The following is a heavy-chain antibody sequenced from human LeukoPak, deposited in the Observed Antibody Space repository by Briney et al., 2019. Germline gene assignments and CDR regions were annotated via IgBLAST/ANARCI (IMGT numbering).Heavy chain of an antibody. CDR2: IYYSGST. CDR1: GGSISSSSYY. CDR3: ARDRFTIFGVGHGWFDP. J-gene: IGHJ5*02. D-gene: IGHD3-3*01. Sequence: PSETLSLTCTVSGGSISSSSYYWGWIRQPPGKGLEWIGSIYYSGSTYYNPSLKSRVTISVDTSKNQFSLKLSSVTAADTAVYYCARDRFTIFGVGHGWFDPWGQGTLVTVSS. V-gene: IGHV4-39*07.